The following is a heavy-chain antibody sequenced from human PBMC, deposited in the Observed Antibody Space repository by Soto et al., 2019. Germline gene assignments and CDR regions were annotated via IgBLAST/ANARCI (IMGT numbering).Heavy chain of an antibody. CDR1: GYSFTSYW. CDR2: IYPGDSDT. V-gene: IGHV5-51*01. Sequence: GESLKISCKGSGYSFTSYWIGWVRQMPGKGLEWMGIIYPGDSDTRYSPSFQGQVTISADKSISTAYLQWSSLKASDTAMYYCARTAGPELRYNSYYGMDVWGQGTTVTASS. CDR3: ARTAGPELRYNSYYGMDV. D-gene: IGHD1-7*01. J-gene: IGHJ6*02.